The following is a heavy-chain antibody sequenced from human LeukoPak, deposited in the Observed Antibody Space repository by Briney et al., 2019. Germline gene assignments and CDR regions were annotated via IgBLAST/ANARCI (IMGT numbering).Heavy chain of an antibody. D-gene: IGHD3-10*01. J-gene: IGHJ4*02. V-gene: IGHV3-33*01. CDR2: ISYDGSMK. Sequence: GGSLRLSCAASGFSFNSYGMHWVRQAPGKGLEWVAVISYDGSMKYYADSVKGRFTISRDNSKNTLYLHMNSLRAEDTVVYYCARGLWGDGSGSYYPTLDYWGRGTLVTVSS. CDR1: GFSFNSYG. CDR3: ARGLWGDGSGSYYPTLDY.